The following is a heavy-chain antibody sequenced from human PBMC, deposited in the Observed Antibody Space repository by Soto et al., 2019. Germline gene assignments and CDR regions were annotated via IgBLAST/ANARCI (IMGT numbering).Heavy chain of an antibody. CDR2: MNPNIGNA. CDR3: ARDLGTVVTTPYYFDY. J-gene: IGHJ4*02. V-gene: IGHV1-8*01. Sequence: ASVKVSCKASGYTFTSYDINWVRQATGQGLEWMGGMNPNIGNANYAQKFQGRVTITTDKSTSTAYMELSSLRSEDTAVYYCARDLGTVVTTPYYFDYWGQGTLVTVSS. D-gene: IGHD4-4*01. CDR1: GYTFTSYD.